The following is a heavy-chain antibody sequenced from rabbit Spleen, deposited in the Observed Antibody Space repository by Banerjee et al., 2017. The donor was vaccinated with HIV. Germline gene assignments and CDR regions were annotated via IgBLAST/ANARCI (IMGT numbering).Heavy chain of an antibody. CDR1: GFSFSSSYW. D-gene: IGHD4-2*01. J-gene: IGHJ4*01. Sequence: QEQLEESGGDLVKPEGSLTLTCTASGFSFSSSYWICWVRQAPGKGLEWIACIDVAKSNSQYYASWAKGRFTISRTSSTTVTLQKTSLTAADTATYFCARDAAGREDFNLWGQGTLVTVS. CDR2: IDVAKSNSQ. V-gene: IGHV1S45*01. CDR3: ARDAAGREDFNL.